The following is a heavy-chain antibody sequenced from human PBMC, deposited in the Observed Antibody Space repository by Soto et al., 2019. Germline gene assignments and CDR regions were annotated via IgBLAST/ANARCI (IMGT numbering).Heavy chain of an antibody. CDR3: AREGSGSYYFDY. J-gene: IGHJ4*02. CDR2: IIPIFGTA. CDR1: GGTFSSYA. Sequence: SVKVSCKASGGTFSSYAISWVRQAPGQGLEWMGGIIPIFGTANYAQKFQGRVTITADESTSTAYMELSSLRSEDTAVYYCAREGSGSYYFDYWREGTLVTVSS. V-gene: IGHV1-69*13. D-gene: IGHD1-26*01.